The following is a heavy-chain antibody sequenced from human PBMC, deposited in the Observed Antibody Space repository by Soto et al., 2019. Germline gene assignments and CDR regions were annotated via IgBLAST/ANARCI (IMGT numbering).Heavy chain of an antibody. V-gene: IGHV4-59*01. Sequence: SETLSLTCTVSGGSISSYYWSWIRQPPGKGLEWIGYIYYSGSTNYNPSLKSRVTISVDTSKNQFSLKLSSVTAADTAVYYCARDKHDNGGKDDGMDVWGQGTTVTVSS. CDR3: ARDKHDNGGKDDGMDV. CDR1: GGSISSYY. D-gene: IGHD4-17*01. J-gene: IGHJ6*02. CDR2: IYYSGST.